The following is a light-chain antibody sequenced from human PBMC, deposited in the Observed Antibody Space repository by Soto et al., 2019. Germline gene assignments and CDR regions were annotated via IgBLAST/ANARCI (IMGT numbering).Light chain of an antibody. Sequence: QSALTQPPSASGSPGQSVTISCTGTSSDVGGYNYVSWYQQHPGKAPKLMIYEVSKRPSGVPDRFSGSKSGNTASLTVSGLQAEDEAEYYCSSFAGSFYWVFGGGTKLTVL. CDR1: SSDVGGYNY. CDR2: EVS. CDR3: SSFAGSFYWV. J-gene: IGLJ2*01. V-gene: IGLV2-8*01.